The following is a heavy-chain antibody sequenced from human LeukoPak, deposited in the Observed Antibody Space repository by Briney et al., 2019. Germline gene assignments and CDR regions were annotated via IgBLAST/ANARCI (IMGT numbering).Heavy chain of an antibody. CDR1: GFTFSSYA. V-gene: IGHV3-23*01. D-gene: IGHD3-3*01. CDR2: ISGRGDLE. Sequence: GGSLGLSCSASGFTFSSYAMTWVRQAPGKGLDWVSTISGRGDLEFYTESVKGRFTISRDHSKNTVHLQMDGLRAEDTAICYCAREGDFWSGYPIDHYYYMDVWGKGTTVTVTS. CDR3: AREGDFWSGYPIDHYYYMDV. J-gene: IGHJ6*03.